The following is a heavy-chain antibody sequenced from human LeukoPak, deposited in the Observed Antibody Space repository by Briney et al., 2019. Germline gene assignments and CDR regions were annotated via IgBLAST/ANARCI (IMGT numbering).Heavy chain of an antibody. CDR2: IKEDGSEK. V-gene: IGHV3-7*01. CDR3: AVKEAAGTGGFDS. J-gene: IGHJ4*02. D-gene: IGHD6-13*01. Sequence: PGGSLRLSCAASGFTLSRYWMSWVRQAPGKGLEWVANIKEDGSEKNYVDSVKGRFTISRDNAKSSLYLQMNSLRVEDTALYYYAVKEAAGTGGFDSWGQGTLVTVSS. CDR1: GFTLSRYW.